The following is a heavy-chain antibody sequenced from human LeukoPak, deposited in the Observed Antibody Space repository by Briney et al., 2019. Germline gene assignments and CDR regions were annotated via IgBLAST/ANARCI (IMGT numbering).Heavy chain of an antibody. D-gene: IGHD6-13*01. J-gene: IGHJ4*02. V-gene: IGHV3-30*02. Sequence: GGSLRLSCAASGFTFSSYGMHWVRQAPGKGLEWVAFIRYDGSNKYYADSVKGRFTISRDNSKNTLYLQMNSLRAEDTAVYYCAKGVGAAAGLFDYWGQGTLVTVSS. CDR2: IRYDGSNK. CDR3: AKGVGAAAGLFDY. CDR1: GFTFSSYG.